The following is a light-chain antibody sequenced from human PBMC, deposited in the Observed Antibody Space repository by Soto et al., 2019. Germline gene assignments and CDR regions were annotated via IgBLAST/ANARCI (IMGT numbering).Light chain of an antibody. V-gene: IGKV3-15*01. CDR1: QSVSSN. J-gene: IGKJ1*01. CDR3: QQYNNWPET. CDR2: GAS. Sequence: EIVMTQSPATLSVSPGERATLSCRASQSVSSNLAWYQQKPGQAPRLLIYGASTRATGIPARFSGSGSGTEFTLTISSLQSGDFAVYYCQQYNNWPETFGQGTKVEI.